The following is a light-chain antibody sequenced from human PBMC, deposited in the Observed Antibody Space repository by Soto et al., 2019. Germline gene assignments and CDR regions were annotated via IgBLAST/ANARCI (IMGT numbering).Light chain of an antibody. J-gene: IGKJ4*01. V-gene: IGKV1-27*01. CDR2: AAF. CDR1: QGISNY. Sequence: DIQMTQSPSSLSASVGDRATITCRASQGISNYLAWYQQKPGKVPELLIYAAFTLQSGVPSRFSGSGSGTDFTLTISSLQPEDGATYYFQQYNHATTFGGGTKVEIK. CDR3: QQYNHATT.